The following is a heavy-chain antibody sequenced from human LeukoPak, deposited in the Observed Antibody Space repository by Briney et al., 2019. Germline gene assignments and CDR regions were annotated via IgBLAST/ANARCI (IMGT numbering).Heavy chain of an antibody. D-gene: IGHD1-26*01. J-gene: IGHJ3*02. CDR1: GGSISSGGYS. V-gene: IGHV4-30-2*01. Sequence: SETLSLTCAVSGGSISSGGYSWSWLRQPPGKGLEWIGYIYHSGSTYYNPSHKSRVTIPVDKSENQFSLKLSSVTAADTALYYCVGAFDIWGQGTMVTVSP. CDR3: VGAFDI. CDR2: IYHSGST.